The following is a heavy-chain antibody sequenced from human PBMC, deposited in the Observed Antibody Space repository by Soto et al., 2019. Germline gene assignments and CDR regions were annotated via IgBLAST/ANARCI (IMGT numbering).Heavy chain of an antibody. CDR1: GYTFTGYY. CDR2: INPNSGGT. V-gene: IGHV1-2*04. CDR3: ARGLRGYSSPPLPSHYFDY. Sequence: ASVKVSCKASGYTFTGYYMHWVRQAPGQGLEWMGWINPNSGGTNYAQKFQGWVTMTRDTSISTAYMELSRLRSDDTAVYYCARGLRGYSSPPLPSHYFDYWGQGTLVTVSS. D-gene: IGHD6-13*01. J-gene: IGHJ4*02.